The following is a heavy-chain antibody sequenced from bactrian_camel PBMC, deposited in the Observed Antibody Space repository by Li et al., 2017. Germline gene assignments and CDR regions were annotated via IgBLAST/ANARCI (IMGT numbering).Heavy chain of an antibody. CDR3: ANALPMVSATDY. Sequence: VQLVESGGGLVQPGGSLRLSCAASGFTFSSYAMSWVRQAPGKGLEWVSAINSGGRSTYYADSVKGRFTISRDNAENTLYLQLNSLKTEDTAMYYCANALPMVSATDYWGQGTQVTVS. V-gene: IGHV3S31*01. CDR1: GFTFSSYA. CDR2: INSGGRST. D-gene: IGHD2*01. J-gene: IGHJ4*01.